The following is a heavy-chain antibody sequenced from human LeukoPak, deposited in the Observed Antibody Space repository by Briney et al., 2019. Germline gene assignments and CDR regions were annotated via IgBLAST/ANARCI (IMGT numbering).Heavy chain of an antibody. J-gene: IGHJ4*02. CDR1: GFTFSTYW. CDR2: IKQDGSEK. D-gene: IGHD2-15*01. V-gene: IGHV3-7*01. Sequence: PGGSLRLSCAASGFTFSTYWMNWVRQAPGKGLEWVANIKQDGSEKYYVDSVKGRSVVSRDNAKNSLYLQMNSLGAEDTAVYYCARGIVVPGIDYWGQGTLVTVSS. CDR3: ARGIVVPGIDY.